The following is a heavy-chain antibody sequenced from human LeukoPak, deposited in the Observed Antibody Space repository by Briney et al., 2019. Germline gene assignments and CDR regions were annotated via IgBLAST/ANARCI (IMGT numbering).Heavy chain of an antibody. Sequence: GGSLRLSCAASGFSFSTYAMSWVRQAPGKGLEWVSSIIATGDSTYYADSVKGRFTISRDNSKNTLYLQMNSLRAEDTAIYYCAKDLRTYGSGIYRLPTVISNYWGQGTLVTVSS. J-gene: IGHJ4*02. CDR3: AKDLRTYGSGIYRLPTVISNY. CDR2: IIATGDST. D-gene: IGHD3-10*01. V-gene: IGHV3-23*01. CDR1: GFSFSTYA.